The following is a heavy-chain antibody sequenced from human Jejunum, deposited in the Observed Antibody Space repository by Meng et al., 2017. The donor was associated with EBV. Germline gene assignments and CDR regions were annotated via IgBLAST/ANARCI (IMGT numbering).Heavy chain of an antibody. CDR1: GFTFSSYS. J-gene: IGHJ4*02. Sequence: GQLLESGGGLVQPGGSLRLSCAASGFTFSSYSMSWVRQAPGKGLEWVSTVSGSGGNTYYADSVKGRFTISRDISKNTLYLQMNSLTAEDTAIYYCAKLLKYWGQGTLVTVSS. CDR2: VSGSGGNT. V-gene: IGHV3-23*01. CDR3: AKLLKY.